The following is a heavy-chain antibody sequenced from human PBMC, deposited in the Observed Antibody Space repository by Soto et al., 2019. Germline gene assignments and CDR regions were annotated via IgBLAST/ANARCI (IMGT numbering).Heavy chain of an antibody. J-gene: IGHJ6*02. Sequence: GGSLRLSCAASGFTLSSYGMHWVRQAPGKGLEWVAVIWYDGSNKYYADSVKGRFTISRDNSKNTLYLQMNSLRAEDTAVYYCARDRSSWSYYYYGMDVWGQGTTVTVSS. CDR3: ARDRSSWSYYYYGMDV. CDR1: GFTLSSYG. CDR2: IWYDGSNK. V-gene: IGHV3-33*01. D-gene: IGHD6-13*01.